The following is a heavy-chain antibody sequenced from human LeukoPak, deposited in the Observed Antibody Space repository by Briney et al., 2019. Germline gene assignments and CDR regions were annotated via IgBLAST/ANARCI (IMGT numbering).Heavy chain of an antibody. CDR3: ARVLGIRNGDYVNNWFDP. CDR1: GGSISSGDYY. D-gene: IGHD4-17*01. J-gene: IGHJ5*02. CDR2: IYYSGNT. V-gene: IGHV4-30-4*08. Sequence: SQTLSLTCTVSGGSISSGDYYWSWIRQPPGKGLEWIGYIYYSGNTYYNPSLKSRVTISVDTSKNQFSLKLTSVTAADTAVYYCARVLGIRNGDYVNNWFDPWGQGTLVTVSS.